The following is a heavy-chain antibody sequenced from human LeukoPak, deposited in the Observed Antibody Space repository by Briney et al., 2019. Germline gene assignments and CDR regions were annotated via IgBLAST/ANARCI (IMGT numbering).Heavy chain of an antibody. Sequence: PSQTLSLTCTVSGASISSADFFWSWIRQAPGMGLEWIGYIFSSGNTFYNPSLKSRLTISVDTSKNQFSLQLSSVTDADTAIYYCARESNKDVPFGRFYYYLDVWGKGTPVIVSS. V-gene: IGHV4-30-4*08. CDR1: GASISSADFF. J-gene: IGHJ6*03. CDR3: ARESNKDVPFGRFYYYLDV. CDR2: IFSSGNT. D-gene: IGHD3-10*02.